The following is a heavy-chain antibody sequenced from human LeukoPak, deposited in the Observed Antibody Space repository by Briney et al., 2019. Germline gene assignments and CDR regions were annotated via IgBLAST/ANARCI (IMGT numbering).Heavy chain of an antibody. CDR3: ARDAGLSVPMPGFFDV. J-gene: IGHJ3*01. V-gene: IGHV3-48*04. Sequence: PGGSLRLSCAASGFTFSSYSMNWVRQAPGKGLEWVSYISTSSSTIYYADSVKGRFTISRDNAKNSLYLQMNSLRAEDTAVYYCARDAGLSVPMPGFFDVWGQGTMVTVSS. D-gene: IGHD2-15*01. CDR1: GFTFSSYS. CDR2: ISTSSSTI.